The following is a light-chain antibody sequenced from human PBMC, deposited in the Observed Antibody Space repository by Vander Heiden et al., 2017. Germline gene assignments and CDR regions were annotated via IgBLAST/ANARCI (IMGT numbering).Light chain of an antibody. CDR1: QSVSSY. V-gene: IGKV3-11*01. Sequence: EIVLTQSPPTLSLSPGESVTLSCRPSQSVSSYLAWYQQKPGQAPRLLIYDASNCATGIPARYSDSGSGTDVTLTISSLEREDFAVYYCQQRSNWPPLTFGGGTKVEIK. J-gene: IGKJ4*01. CDR2: DAS. CDR3: QQRSNWPPLT.